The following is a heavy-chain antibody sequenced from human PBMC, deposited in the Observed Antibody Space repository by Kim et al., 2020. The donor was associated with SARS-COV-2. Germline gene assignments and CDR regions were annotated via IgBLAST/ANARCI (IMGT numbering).Heavy chain of an antibody. J-gene: IGHJ5*02. CDR2: IIPVLDVA. V-gene: IGHV1-69*04. D-gene: IGHD2-8*01. CDR3: EPHNYNGT. Sequence: SVKVSCKASGGSFNTYAISWVRQAPGQGLEWMGRIIPVLDVAVYAQKFQGRVTISADKSTTTAYMEMRSLRFNDTAMCYCEPHNYNGTWGQGTLVTVSS. CDR1: GGSFNTYA.